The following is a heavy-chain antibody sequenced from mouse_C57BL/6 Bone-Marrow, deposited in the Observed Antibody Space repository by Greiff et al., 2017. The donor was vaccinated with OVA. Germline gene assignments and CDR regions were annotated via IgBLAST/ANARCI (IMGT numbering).Heavy chain of an antibody. CDR1: GYTFTSYW. CDR3: AKAGPYYFDY. CDR2: IDPSDSYT. V-gene: IGHV1-69*01. J-gene: IGHJ2*01. Sequence: QVQLQQPGAELVMPGASVTLSCKASGYTFTSYWMHWVKQRPGQGLEWIGEIDPSDSYTNYNQKFKGKSTLTVDKSSSTAYMQLSSLTSEDSAVYYCAKAGPYYFDYWGQGTTLTVSS. D-gene: IGHD3-2*02.